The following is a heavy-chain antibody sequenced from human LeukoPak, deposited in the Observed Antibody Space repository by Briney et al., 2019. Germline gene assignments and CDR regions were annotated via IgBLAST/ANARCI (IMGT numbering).Heavy chain of an antibody. CDR1: GGSISSYY. Sequence: PSETLSLTCTVSGGSISSYYWSWIRQPPGKGLEWXGYIYYSGSTNYNPSLKSRVTISVDTSKNQFSLKLSSVTAADTAVYYCARIRAAAGTDWFDPWGQGTLVTVSS. CDR3: ARIRAAAGTDWFDP. CDR2: IYYSGST. D-gene: IGHD6-13*01. J-gene: IGHJ5*02. V-gene: IGHV4-59*08.